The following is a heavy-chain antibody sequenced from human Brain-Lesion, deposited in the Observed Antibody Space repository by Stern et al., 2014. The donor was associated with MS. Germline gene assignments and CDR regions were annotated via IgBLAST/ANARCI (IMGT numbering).Heavy chain of an antibody. CDR2: IYSSGST. J-gene: IGHJ4*02. CDR3: ARTGDDFGDYSLSY. Sequence: QLVQSGPGLVKPSETLSLTCTVSGGSINTNNYYWGWIRQPPGKGLEWIGNIYSSGSTFYSPSLKSRVTMSVDQSQTQFSLQLSSVTAADTAVYYCARTGDDFGDYSLSYWGQGTLVTVSS. V-gene: IGHV4-39*01. CDR1: GGSINTNNYY. D-gene: IGHD4-17*01.